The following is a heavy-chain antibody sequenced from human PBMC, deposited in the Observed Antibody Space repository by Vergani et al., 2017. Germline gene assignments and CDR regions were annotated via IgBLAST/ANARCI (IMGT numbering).Heavy chain of an antibody. D-gene: IGHD2-2*01. Sequence: VQLVESGGGLVKPGGSLRLSCAASGFTFSSYSMNWVRQAPGKGLEWVSSISSSSSYIYYADSVKGRFTISRDKAKNSLYLQMNSLRAEDTAVYYCARDCSSTSCYGADYYYGMDVWGQGTTVTVSS. V-gene: IGHV3-21*01. CDR1: GFTFSSYS. J-gene: IGHJ6*02. CDR2: ISSSSSYI. CDR3: ARDCSSTSCYGADYYYGMDV.